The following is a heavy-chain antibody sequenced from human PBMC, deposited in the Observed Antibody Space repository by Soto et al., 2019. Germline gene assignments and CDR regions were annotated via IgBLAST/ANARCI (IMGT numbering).Heavy chain of an antibody. J-gene: IGHJ4*02. V-gene: IGHV3-9*01. CDR3: VKDITPFIAVPGTGKRNYFVY. Sequence: GGSLRLSCAASGFTFSNYAMHSVRQAQGKGLEWVSGISWNSGTIGYVDSVKGRFTISRDNARNSLHLQMNSLRPEDTALYFCVKDITPFIAVPGTGKRNYFVYWGQGALVTVSS. CDR1: GFTFSNYA. CDR2: ISWNSGTI. D-gene: IGHD6-19*01.